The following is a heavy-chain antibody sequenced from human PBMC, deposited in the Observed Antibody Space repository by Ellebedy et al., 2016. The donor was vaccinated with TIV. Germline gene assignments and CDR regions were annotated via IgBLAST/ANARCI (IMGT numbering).Heavy chain of an antibody. D-gene: IGHD6-19*01. CDR3: VRDSNGWSL. CDR2: IKHDGSEE. CDR1: GFSLSFYW. V-gene: IGHV3-7*04. J-gene: IGHJ4*02. Sequence: GESLKISXAASGFSLSFYWMSWARQAPGKGLEWVANIKHDGSEEYYVESVRGRFTISRDNAKNSLYLQMNSLRAEDTAVYFCVRDSNGWSLWGQGTLVTVSS.